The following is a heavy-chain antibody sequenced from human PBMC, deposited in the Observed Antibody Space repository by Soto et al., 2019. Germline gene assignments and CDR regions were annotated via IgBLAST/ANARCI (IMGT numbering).Heavy chain of an antibody. Sequence: ASVKVSCKASGYTFTSYGISWVRQAPGQGLEWMGWISAYNGNTNYAQKLQGRVTMTTDTSTSTAYMELRSLRSDDTAVYYCAKDSRATMVRGVIIPPGYWGQGTLVTVSS. CDR2: ISAYNGNT. J-gene: IGHJ4*02. V-gene: IGHV1-18*01. D-gene: IGHD3-10*01. CDR1: GYTFTSYG. CDR3: AKDSRATMVRGVIIPPGY.